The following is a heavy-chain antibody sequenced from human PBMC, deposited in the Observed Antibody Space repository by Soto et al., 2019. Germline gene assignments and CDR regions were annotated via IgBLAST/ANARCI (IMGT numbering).Heavy chain of an antibody. D-gene: IGHD1-26*01. CDR2: IIPILGIA. CDR3: ASGSSNSEGPYAELTFDY. Sequence: QVQLVQSGAEVKKPGSSVKVSCKASGGTFSSYTISWVRQAPGQGLEWMGRIIPILGIANYAQKFQGRVTSTADTAARYAYQELSRKKYENTAVYYCASGSSNSEGPYAELTFDYWGQGTLVTGSS. CDR1: GGTFSSYT. J-gene: IGHJ4*02. V-gene: IGHV1-69*02.